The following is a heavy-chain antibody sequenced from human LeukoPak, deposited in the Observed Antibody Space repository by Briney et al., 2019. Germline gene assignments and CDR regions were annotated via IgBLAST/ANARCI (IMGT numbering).Heavy chain of an antibody. Sequence: PGGSLRLSCAASGFTFRSSEMHWVRQAPGKGLEWVSYISTSGSFIYYADSVKGRFTISRDNAKNSLYLQMNSLRTEDTAVYYCAKDLPDRYSLEYWGQGTMVTVPS. CDR1: GFTFRSSE. CDR2: ISTSGSFI. D-gene: IGHD2-15*01. CDR3: AKDLPDRYSLEY. V-gene: IGHV3-48*03. J-gene: IGHJ4*02.